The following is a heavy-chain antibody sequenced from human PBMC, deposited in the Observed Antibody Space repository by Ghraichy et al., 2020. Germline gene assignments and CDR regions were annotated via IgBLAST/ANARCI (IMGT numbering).Heavy chain of an antibody. D-gene: IGHD3-3*01. Sequence: SLKVSCKASGGTFSSYAISWVRQAPGQGLEWMGRIIPILGIANYAQKFQGRVTITADKSTSTAYMELSSLRSEDTAVYYCARVYPAYDFWSGYYTTRGMDVWGQGTTVTVSS. J-gene: IGHJ6*02. CDR1: GGTFSSYA. V-gene: IGHV1-69*04. CDR2: IIPILGIA. CDR3: ARVYPAYDFWSGYYTTRGMDV.